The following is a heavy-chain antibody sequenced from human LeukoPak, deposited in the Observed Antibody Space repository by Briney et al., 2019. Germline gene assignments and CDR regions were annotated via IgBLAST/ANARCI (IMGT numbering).Heavy chain of an antibody. CDR2: INSDGRII. J-gene: IGHJ2*01. V-gene: IGHV3-74*01. D-gene: IGHD3-10*01. Sequence: GGSLRLSCAASGFTFSNYWMHWVRRVPGKGLVWVSHINSDGRIINYADSVKGRFTISRDNAKNTLYLQMNSLRVEDTAVYYCARGRGWYFDLWGRGTLVTVSS. CDR3: ARGRGWYFDL. CDR1: GFTFSNYW.